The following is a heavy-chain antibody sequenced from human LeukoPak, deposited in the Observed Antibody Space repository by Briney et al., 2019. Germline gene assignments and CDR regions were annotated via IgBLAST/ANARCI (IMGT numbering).Heavy chain of an antibody. CDR2: IYPGDSDT. Sequence: GESLKISCKGSGYSFTSYWIGWVRQMPGKGLEWMGIIYPGDSDTRYSPSFQGQVTISADKFINTAYLQWSGLQASDTAMYYCARHLRTSPFDYWGQGTLVTVSS. D-gene: IGHD2-8*01. J-gene: IGHJ4*02. CDR3: ARHLRTSPFDY. V-gene: IGHV5-51*01. CDR1: GYSFTSYW.